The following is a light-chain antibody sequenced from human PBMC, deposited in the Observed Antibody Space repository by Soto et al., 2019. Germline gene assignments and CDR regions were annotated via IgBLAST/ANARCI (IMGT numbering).Light chain of an antibody. CDR2: EDD. CDR1: SGSIASNY. J-gene: IGLJ2*01. V-gene: IGLV6-57*02. CDR3: QSYDSNNHVI. Sequence: NFMLTQPHSVSASPGETVTISCTGISGSIASNYVQWYQQRPGGAPTAVIFEDDLIPSGVPDRFSGSVDSSSNSASLTISGLKTEDEADYYCQSYDSNNHVIFSGGTKLTVL.